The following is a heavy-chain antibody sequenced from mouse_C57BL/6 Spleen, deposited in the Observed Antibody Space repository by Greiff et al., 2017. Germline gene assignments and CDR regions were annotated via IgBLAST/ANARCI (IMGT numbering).Heavy chain of an antibody. CDR1: GFNIKDDY. J-gene: IGHJ3*01. V-gene: IGHV14-4*01. CDR3: TRDSSGYVGD. Sequence: EVQLQQSGAELVRPGASVKLSCTASGFNIKDDYMHWVKQRPEQGLEWIGWIDPENGDTEYASKFQGKATITADTSSNTAYLQLSSLTSEDTAVYYCTRDSSGYVGDWGQGTLVTVSA. D-gene: IGHD3-2*02. CDR2: IDPENGDT.